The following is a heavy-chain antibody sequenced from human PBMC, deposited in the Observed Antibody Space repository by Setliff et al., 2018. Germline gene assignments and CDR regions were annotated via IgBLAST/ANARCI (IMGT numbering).Heavy chain of an antibody. CDR2: IYHNGNT. V-gene: IGHV4-59*01. Sequence: PLETLSLTCTVSGGSISPYFWSWIRQPPGKGLEWIGYIYHNGNTNFNPSLKSRVTMSVDTSKNQFALNLRSVTAADTAVYYCVRDRTAYSYGLDVWGQGTTVTVSS. J-gene: IGHJ6*02. CDR3: VRDRTAYSYGLDV. D-gene: IGHD5-18*01. CDR1: GGSISPYF.